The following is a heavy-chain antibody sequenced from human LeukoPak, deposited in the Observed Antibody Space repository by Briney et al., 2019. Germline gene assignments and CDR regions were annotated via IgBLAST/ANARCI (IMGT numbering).Heavy chain of an antibody. V-gene: IGHV4-39*01. CDR2: IYYSGST. CDR1: GGSISSSSYY. CDR3: ARRGASKYYYDSSGYYHD. J-gene: IGHJ4*02. Sequence: PSETLSLTCTVSGGSISSSSYYWGWIRQPPGKGLEWIGSIYYSGSTYYNPSLKSRVTISVDTSKNQFSLKLSSVTAADTAVYYCARRGASKYYYDSSGYYHDWGQGTLVTVSP. D-gene: IGHD3-22*01.